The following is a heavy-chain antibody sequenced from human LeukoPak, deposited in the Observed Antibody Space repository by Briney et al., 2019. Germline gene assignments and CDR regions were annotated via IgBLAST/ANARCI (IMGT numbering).Heavy chain of an antibody. CDR1: GFTFSNYA. Sequence: GGSLRLSCAASGFTFSNYAIHWVRQAPGKGLEWVAVISYDGSNKYYADSVKGRFTISRDNTKNSLYLQMNSLRAEDTAVYYCAAPLDYFDGSGYHQGGDWGQGTLVTVSS. CDR3: AAPLDYFDGSGYHQGGD. CDR2: ISYDGSNK. J-gene: IGHJ4*02. V-gene: IGHV3-30-3*01. D-gene: IGHD3-22*01.